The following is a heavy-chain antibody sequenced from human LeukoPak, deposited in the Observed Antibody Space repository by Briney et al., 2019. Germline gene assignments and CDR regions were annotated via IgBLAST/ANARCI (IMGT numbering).Heavy chain of an antibody. J-gene: IGHJ6*03. Sequence: ASVKVSCKASGYTLTGYYMHWVRQAPGQGLEWMGWINPNSGGTNYAQKFQGRVTMTRDTSISTAYMELSRLRSDDTAVYYCARVSGYSYGNYYYYYVDVWGKGTTVTVSS. CDR3: ARVSGYSYGNYYYYYVDV. CDR2: INPNSGGT. CDR1: GYTLTGYY. D-gene: IGHD5-18*01. V-gene: IGHV1-2*02.